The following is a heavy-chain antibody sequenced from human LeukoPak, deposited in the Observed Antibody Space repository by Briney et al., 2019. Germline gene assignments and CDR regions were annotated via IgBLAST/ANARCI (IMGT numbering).Heavy chain of an antibody. Sequence: ASVKVSCKASGGTFSSYAISWVRQAPGQGLEWMGGIIPIFGTANYAQKFRGRVTITADKSTRTAYMELSSLRSEDTAVYYCAIQWLVQVGAFDIWGQGTMVTVSS. CDR1: GGTFSSYA. D-gene: IGHD6-19*01. V-gene: IGHV1-69*06. J-gene: IGHJ3*02. CDR2: IIPIFGTA. CDR3: AIQWLVQVGAFDI.